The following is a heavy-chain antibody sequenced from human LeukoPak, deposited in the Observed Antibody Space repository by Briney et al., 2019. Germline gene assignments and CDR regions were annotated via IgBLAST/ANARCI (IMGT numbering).Heavy chain of an antibody. V-gene: IGHV4-39*01. Sequence: SETLSLTCTVSGGSISNSYYYWGWTRQPPGEALEWIGSVYYSGTTYYKPSLKSRVTISVDTTKNQFSLRLSSVTAADMATYYCARHSLNNYGSYYWGQGTLVTVSS. D-gene: IGHD5-24*01. CDR1: GGSISNSYYY. CDR2: VYYSGTT. J-gene: IGHJ4*02. CDR3: ARHSLNNYGSYY.